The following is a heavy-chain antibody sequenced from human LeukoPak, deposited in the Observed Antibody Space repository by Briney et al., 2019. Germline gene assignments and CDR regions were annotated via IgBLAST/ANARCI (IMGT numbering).Heavy chain of an antibody. V-gene: IGHV4-59*01. Sequence: SETLSLTCTVSGGSISSYYWSWIWQPPGKGLEWIGYIYYSGSTNYNPSLKSRVTISVDTSKNQFSLKLSSVTAADTAVYYCARARYSGYDFDYWGQGTLVTVSS. CDR3: ARARYSGYDFDY. CDR2: IYYSGST. CDR1: GGSISSYY. J-gene: IGHJ4*02. D-gene: IGHD5-12*01.